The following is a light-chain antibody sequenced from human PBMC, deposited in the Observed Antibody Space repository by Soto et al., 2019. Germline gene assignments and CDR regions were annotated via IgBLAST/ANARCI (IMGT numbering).Light chain of an antibody. J-gene: IGLJ3*02. CDR3: CSFAGRYTLWV. CDR1: SSDVGDYNY. CDR2: DVS. V-gene: IGLV2-11*01. Sequence: QSALTQPSSVSGSPGQSVTISCTGTSSDVGDYNYVSWYQQYPGKAPKLVIYDVSKRPSGVPDRFSGSKSGNTASLTISGLQAEHEADYYCCSFAGRYTLWVFGGGTKLTVL.